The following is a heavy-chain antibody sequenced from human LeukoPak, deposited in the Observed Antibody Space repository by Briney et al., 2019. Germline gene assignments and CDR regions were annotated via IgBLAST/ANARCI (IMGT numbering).Heavy chain of an antibody. CDR1: GFTFSSYD. D-gene: IGHD3-10*01. CDR3: ARALSYHGSGSSNAFDI. CDR2: IGTAGDT. Sequence: PGGSLRLSCAASGFTFSSYDMHWVRQATGKGLEWVSGIGTAGDTYYPGSVKSRFTIARENAKKSMYLQMNSLRAGDTAVYYCARALSYHGSGSSNAFDIWGQGTMVTVSS. J-gene: IGHJ3*02. V-gene: IGHV3-13*04.